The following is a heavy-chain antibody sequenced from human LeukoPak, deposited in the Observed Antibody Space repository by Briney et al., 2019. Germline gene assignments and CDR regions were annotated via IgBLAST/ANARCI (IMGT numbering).Heavy chain of an antibody. Sequence: GGSLRLSCAASGFTFSSYEMNWVRQAPGKGLEWVSYFSSSGSTIYYADSVKGRFTISRDNAKNSLYLQMNSLRAEDTAVYYCATSASLDYWGQGTLVTVSS. CDR2: FSSSGSTI. D-gene: IGHD2-15*01. CDR1: GFTFSSYE. V-gene: IGHV3-48*03. J-gene: IGHJ4*02. CDR3: ATSASLDY.